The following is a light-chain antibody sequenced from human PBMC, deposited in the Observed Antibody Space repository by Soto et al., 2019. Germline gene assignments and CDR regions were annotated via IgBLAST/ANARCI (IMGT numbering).Light chain of an antibody. CDR1: QSVSSY. CDR2: GAS. CDR3: QQRSNWPPT. J-gene: IGKJ1*01. Sequence: EIVLTQSPATLSLSPGERATLSCRASQSVSSYLAWYQQKPGQAPRLLIYGASNRATGIPARFSGSGSGTDFTLTISSLVPEDFAVYYCQQRSNWPPTFGQGTKVDIK. V-gene: IGKV3-11*01.